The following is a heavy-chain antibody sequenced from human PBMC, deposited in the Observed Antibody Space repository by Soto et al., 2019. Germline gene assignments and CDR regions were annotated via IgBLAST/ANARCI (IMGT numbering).Heavy chain of an antibody. CDR2: IIPIVGSP. CDR1: GGTFRNYP. V-gene: IGHV1-69*01. CDR3: ARVLEFRDGYISHFDF. Sequence: QVQLVQSGAEVKKPGSSVKVSCKASGGTFRNYPFSWLRQAPGQGLEWMGGIIPIVGSPNYAQKFQGRVTITADESTTTVYMELGSLRSEDTAVYYCARVLEFRDGYISHFDFWGQGTLVTVSS. J-gene: IGHJ4*02. D-gene: IGHD1-1*01.